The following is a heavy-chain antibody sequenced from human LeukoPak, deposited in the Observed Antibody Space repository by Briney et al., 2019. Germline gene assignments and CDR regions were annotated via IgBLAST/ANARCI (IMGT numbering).Heavy chain of an antibody. Sequence: PSETLSLTCAVYGGSFSGYYWSWIRQPPGKGLEWIGEINHSGSTNYNPSLKSRVTISVDTSKNQFSLKLSSVTAADTAVYYCARAPRKVVATIFTLFDYWGQGTLVTVSS. V-gene: IGHV4-34*01. CDR2: INHSGST. CDR3: ARAPRKVVATIFTLFDY. J-gene: IGHJ4*02. CDR1: GGSFSGYY. D-gene: IGHD5-12*01.